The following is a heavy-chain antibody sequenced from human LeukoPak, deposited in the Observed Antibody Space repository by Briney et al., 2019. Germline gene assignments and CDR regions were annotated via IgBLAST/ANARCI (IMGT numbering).Heavy chain of an antibody. CDR1: GFTFSSYA. V-gene: IGHV3-23*01. CDR2: ISGSGGST. Sequence: GGSLRLSCAASGFTFSSYAMSWVRQAPGKGLEWVSAISGSGGSTYYADSVKGRFTISRDNSKNTLYLQMNSLRAEDTAVYYCPKDLGYGSGPLYGMDVWGQGTTVTVSS. D-gene: IGHD3-10*01. J-gene: IGHJ6*02. CDR3: PKDLGYGSGPLYGMDV.